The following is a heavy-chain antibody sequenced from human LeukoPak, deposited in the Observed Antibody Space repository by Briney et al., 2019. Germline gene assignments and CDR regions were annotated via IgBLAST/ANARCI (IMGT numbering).Heavy chain of an antibody. J-gene: IGHJ4*02. Sequence: GGSLRLSCAASGFTFDDYAMHWVRQAPGKGLEWVSGISWNSGSIGYADSVKGRFTISRDNAKNSLYLQMNSLRAEDMALYYCAKDMGYSYGYLGSWIFDYWGQGTLVTVSS. CDR3: AKDMGYSYGYLGSWIFDY. CDR2: ISWNSGSI. V-gene: IGHV3-9*03. CDR1: GFTFDDYA. D-gene: IGHD5-18*01.